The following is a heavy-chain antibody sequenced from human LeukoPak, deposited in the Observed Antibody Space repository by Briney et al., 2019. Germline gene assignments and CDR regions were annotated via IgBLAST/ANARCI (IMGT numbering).Heavy chain of an antibody. Sequence: PSETLSLTCTVSGYSISSGYYWGWIRQPPGKGLEWIGSIYHSGSTYYNPSLKSRVTISVDTSKNQFSLKLSSVTAADTAVYYCARGGRSGGYFWSPVQGDNWFDPWGQGTLVTVSS. CDR3: ARGGRSGGYFWSPVQGDNWFDP. D-gene: IGHD3-3*01. V-gene: IGHV4-38-2*02. J-gene: IGHJ5*02. CDR2: IYHSGST. CDR1: GYSISSGYY.